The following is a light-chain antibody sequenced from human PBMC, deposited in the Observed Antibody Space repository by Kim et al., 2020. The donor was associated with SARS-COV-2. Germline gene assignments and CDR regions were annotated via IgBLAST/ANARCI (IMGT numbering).Light chain of an antibody. CDR1: QSVSSSY. CDR3: QQYGSSRT. V-gene: IGKV3-20*01. J-gene: IGKJ5*01. Sequence: LSPGERATLSCRASQSVSSSYLAWYQQKPGQAPRLLIYGASSRATGIPDRFSGSGSGTDFTLTISRLEPEDFAVYYCQQYGSSRTFGQGTRLEFK. CDR2: GAS.